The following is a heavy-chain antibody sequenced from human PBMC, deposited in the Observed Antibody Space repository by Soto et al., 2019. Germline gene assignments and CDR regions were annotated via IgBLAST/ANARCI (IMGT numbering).Heavy chain of an antibody. D-gene: IGHD3-10*01. CDR3: ATQGFGVLHGLVDV. Sequence: SETLSLTCTVSGGPISFISNHYCSWFRLPPGKRLEWIGYMSYSGLTRYNPSLKSRVIISMDSSKNQFSLNLTSVAAADTAVYYCATQGFGVLHGLVDVWGQGTTVS. CDR2: MSYSGLT. CDR1: GGPISFISNHY. V-gene: IGHV4-61*05. J-gene: IGHJ6*02.